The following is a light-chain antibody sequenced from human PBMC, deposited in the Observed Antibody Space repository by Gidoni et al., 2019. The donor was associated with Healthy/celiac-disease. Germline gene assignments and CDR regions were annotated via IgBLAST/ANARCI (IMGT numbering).Light chain of an antibody. Sequence: EIVLTQSPATLSLSPGERATRSCRASQSVSSYLAWYQQKPGQAPRLLLYDASNRATGIPARFSVSGSGTDFTRTISSLEPEDFAVYYCQQRSNWPPSFGQGTKLEIK. CDR1: QSVSSY. J-gene: IGKJ2*03. CDR3: QQRSNWPPS. V-gene: IGKV3-11*01. CDR2: DAS.